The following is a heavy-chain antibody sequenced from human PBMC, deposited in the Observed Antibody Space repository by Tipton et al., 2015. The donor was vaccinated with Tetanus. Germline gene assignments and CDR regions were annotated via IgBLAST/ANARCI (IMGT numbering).Heavy chain of an antibody. CDR2: VYYDGSA. V-gene: IGHV4-59*05. CDR3: TRHVVEAVPRWFDP. CDR1: GGSINSYY. Sequence: TLSLTCTVSGGSINSYYWSWIRQPPGKGLEWIASVYYDGSAYTNPSLKSRIAISIDTSGSQFSLKVHSVTAADTAFYYCTRHVVEAVPRWFDPWGQGTLVTVSS. D-gene: IGHD2-2*01. J-gene: IGHJ5*02.